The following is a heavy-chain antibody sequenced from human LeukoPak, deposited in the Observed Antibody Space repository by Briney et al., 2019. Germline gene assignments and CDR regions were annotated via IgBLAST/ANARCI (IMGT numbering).Heavy chain of an antibody. CDR2: LNQDGTEK. Sequence: GGSLRLSCAASGFTFSRYWMTWVRQAPGKGLEWVANLNQDGTEKFDVDSVKGRFTISRDNPKNSLYLQMNSLRAEDTAVYFCARIGYSSSSLDYWGQGTLVTVSS. CDR3: ARIGYSSSSLDY. D-gene: IGHD6-6*01. J-gene: IGHJ4*02. CDR1: GFTFSRYW. V-gene: IGHV3-7*01.